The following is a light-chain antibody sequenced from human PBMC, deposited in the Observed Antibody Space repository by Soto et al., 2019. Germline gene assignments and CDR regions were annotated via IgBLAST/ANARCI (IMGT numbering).Light chain of an antibody. CDR3: QQYASYPWT. V-gene: IGKV1-5*01. CDR1: QSLSGW. CDR2: DAF. J-gene: IGKJ1*01. Sequence: EIQLTQTPSTLSASIGDRVTITCRASQSLSGWLAWYQQTQGKXPKLLISDAFRLESGVPSRFRGSGSGTECSITISSLQPGDAETFDCQQYASYPWTFCRGTKGDIK.